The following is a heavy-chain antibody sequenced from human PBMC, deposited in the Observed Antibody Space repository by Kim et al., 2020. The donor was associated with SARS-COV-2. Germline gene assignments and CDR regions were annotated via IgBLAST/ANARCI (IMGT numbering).Heavy chain of an antibody. Sequence: GGSLRLSCAASGFTFSSSAMNWVRQAPGKGLEWVSSIGYSGGNIYYADSVKGRFTISRDNAKNSLYLQMNSLRAEDTALYYCARLSRGSGTWYLDYWGRGTLVTVSS. CDR2: IGYSGGNI. J-gene: IGHJ4*02. CDR3: ARLSRGSGTWYLDY. V-gene: IGHV3-21*01. CDR1: GFTFSSSA.